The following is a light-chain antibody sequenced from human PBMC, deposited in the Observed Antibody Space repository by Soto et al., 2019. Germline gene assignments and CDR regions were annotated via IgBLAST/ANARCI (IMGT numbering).Light chain of an antibody. CDR1: QSLLHSNGYNY. V-gene: IGKV2-28*01. CDR2: LGS. J-gene: IGKJ4*01. Sequence: DIVMTQSPLTLPVTPGEPASISCRSSQSLLHSNGYNYLDWYLQKPGQSPQLLVFLGSTRASGAPEGFSGSGSGTDFTLKISRVEAEDVGVSYCMQALPTRGTPTFGGGTKVEIK. CDR3: MQALPTRGTPT.